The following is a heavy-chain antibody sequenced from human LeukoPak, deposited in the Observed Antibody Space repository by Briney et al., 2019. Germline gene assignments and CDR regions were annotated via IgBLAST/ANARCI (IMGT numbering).Heavy chain of an antibody. CDR1: GFTFSSYS. D-gene: IGHD1-26*01. Sequence: PAGGSLRLSCAASGFTFSSYSMNWVRQAPGKGLEWVSVIYSGGSTYYADSVKGRFTISRDNPKNTLYLQMNSLRAEDTAVYYCARGDVGAQPFDYWGQGTLVTVSS. CDR2: IYSGGST. J-gene: IGHJ4*02. V-gene: IGHV3-53*01. CDR3: ARGDVGAQPFDY.